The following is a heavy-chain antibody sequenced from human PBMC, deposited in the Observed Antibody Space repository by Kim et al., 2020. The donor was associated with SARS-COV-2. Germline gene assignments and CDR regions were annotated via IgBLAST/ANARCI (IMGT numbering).Heavy chain of an antibody. CDR3: ARDPGPLWGSSGYYYFDY. Sequence: GGSLRLSCAASGFTFSSYAMHWVRQAPGKGLEWVAVISYDGSNKYYADSVKGRFTISRDNSKNTLYLQMNSLRAEDTAVYYCARDPGPLWGSSGYYYFDYGGQGTLVTVSS. J-gene: IGHJ4*02. CDR1: GFTFSSYA. D-gene: IGHD3-22*01. V-gene: IGHV3-30*04. CDR2: ISYDGSNK.